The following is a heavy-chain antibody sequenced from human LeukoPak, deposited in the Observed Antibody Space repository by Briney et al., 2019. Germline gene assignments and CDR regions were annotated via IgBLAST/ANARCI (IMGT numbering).Heavy chain of an antibody. Sequence: SETLSLTCAVYGGSFSGYYWSWIRQPPGKGLEWIGEINHSGSTNYNPSLKSRVTISVDTSKNQFSLKLSSVTAADTAVYYCARDRDFGGWLHYSDYWGQGTLVTVSS. D-gene: IGHD6-19*01. CDR1: GGSFSGYY. J-gene: IGHJ4*02. V-gene: IGHV4-34*01. CDR2: INHSGST. CDR3: ARDRDFGGWLHYSDY.